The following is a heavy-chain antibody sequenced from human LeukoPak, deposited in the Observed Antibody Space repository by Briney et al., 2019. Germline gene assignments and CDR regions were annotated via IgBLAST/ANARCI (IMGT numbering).Heavy chain of an antibody. J-gene: IGHJ5*02. Sequence: PSETLSLTCTVSGGSISSYYWSWIRQPPGKGLEWIGYIYYSGSTNYNPSLKSRVTISVDTSKNQFSLKMSSVTAADTAVYYCARFTPQGYGWGGYNRFDPWGQGTLVTVPS. V-gene: IGHV4-59*01. CDR1: GGSISSYY. D-gene: IGHD3-16*01. CDR3: ARFTPQGYGWGGYNRFDP. CDR2: IYYSGST.